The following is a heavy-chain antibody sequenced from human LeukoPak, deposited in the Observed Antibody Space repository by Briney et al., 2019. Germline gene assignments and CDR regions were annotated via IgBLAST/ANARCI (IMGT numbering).Heavy chain of an antibody. D-gene: IGHD3-22*01. CDR1: GGSFGGYY. CDR2: INHSGST. J-gene: IGHJ4*02. CDR3: ASAYYDSSGYYDY. Sequence: SETLSLTCAVYGGSFGGYYRSWIRQPPGKGLEWIGEINHSGSTNYNPPLKSRVTISVDTSKNQFSLKLSSVTAADTAVYYCASAYYDSSGYYDYWGQGTLVTVSS. V-gene: IGHV4-34*01.